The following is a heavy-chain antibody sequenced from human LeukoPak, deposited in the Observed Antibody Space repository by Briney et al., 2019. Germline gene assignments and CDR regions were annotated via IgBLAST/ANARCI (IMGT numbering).Heavy chain of an antibody. CDR3: ARGCSGGSCYPAHFDY. J-gene: IGHJ4*02. CDR2: IYTSGTT. Sequence: SETLSLTCTVSGGSISSDYWTWIRQPAGKGLEWIGHIYTSGTTNYNPSLKSRVTMSVDTSKNRFSLKLTSVTAADTAVYYCARGCSGGSCYPAHFDYWGQGTLVTVSS. D-gene: IGHD2-15*01. V-gene: IGHV4-4*07. CDR1: GGSISSDY.